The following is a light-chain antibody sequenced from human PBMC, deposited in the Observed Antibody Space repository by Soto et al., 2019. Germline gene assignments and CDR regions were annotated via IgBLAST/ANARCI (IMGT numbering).Light chain of an antibody. CDR1: QSVLYSPNNKNY. Sequence: DIVMTQSPDSLAVSLGERATINCKSSQSVLYSPNNKNYLAWYQHKPGQPPKMLIYWASIRESGVHDRFSGSGAGTDFTHTISCLHSEDVAVYYCQQYYTNSWSFGQGTKVEIK. CDR3: QQYYTNSWS. CDR2: WAS. V-gene: IGKV4-1*01. J-gene: IGKJ1*01.